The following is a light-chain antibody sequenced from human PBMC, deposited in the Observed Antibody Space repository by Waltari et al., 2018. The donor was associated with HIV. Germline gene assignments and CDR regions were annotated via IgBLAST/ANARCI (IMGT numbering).Light chain of an antibody. J-gene: IGLJ3*02. CDR1: STNLGSNI. CDR2: SND. Sequence: QSVLTQPPSVSATPGQNVTISCSGSSTNLGSNIVNWYQQVPEAAPKLLIYSNDQRPSGVPDRFSGSKSGTSASLAISGLQSADEADYYCAAWDDSLNGMFGGGTKLTV. V-gene: IGLV1-44*01. CDR3: AAWDDSLNGM.